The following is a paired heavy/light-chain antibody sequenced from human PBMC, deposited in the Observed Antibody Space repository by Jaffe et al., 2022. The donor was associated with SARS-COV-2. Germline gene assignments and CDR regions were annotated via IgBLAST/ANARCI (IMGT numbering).Heavy chain of an antibody. D-gene: IGHD3-10*01. CDR3: AKDVNYGFGYFDY. CDR2: ISYDGTNK. Sequence: QVQLVESGGGVVQPGRSLRLSCAASGFTFSRYGMHWVRQAPGKGLEWVAVISYDGTNKYYGDSVKGRFTVSRDNSKNTLYLQTNSLRAEDTAVYYCAKDVNYGFGYFDYWGQGTLVTVSS. CDR1: GFTFSRYG. J-gene: IGHJ4*02. V-gene: IGHV3-30*18.
Light chain of an antibody. CDR3: QHYNNWPPLT. V-gene: IGKV3-15*01. CDR1: QSVDSD. J-gene: IGKJ4*01. CDR2: DVS. Sequence: EIVMTQSPATLSVSPGERATLSCRASQSVDSDLAWYQHKPGQAPRLLIYDVSTRATGVPARFSGSGSGTEFTLAISSLQSEDFAVYYCQHYNNWPPLTFGGGTKVELK.